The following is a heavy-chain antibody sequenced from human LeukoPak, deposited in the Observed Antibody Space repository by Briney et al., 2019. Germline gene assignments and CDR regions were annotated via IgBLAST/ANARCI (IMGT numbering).Heavy chain of an antibody. Sequence: PSETLSLTCAVYGGSFSGYYWSWIRQPPGKGLEWIGEINHSGSTNYNPSLKSRVTISVDTSKNQFSLKLSSVTAADTAVYYCARDAIAVVPAAKGYYYYSMDVWGQGTTVTVSS. CDR1: GGSFSGYY. CDR3: ARDAIAVVPAAKGYYYYSMDV. J-gene: IGHJ6*02. V-gene: IGHV4-34*01. D-gene: IGHD2-2*01. CDR2: INHSGST.